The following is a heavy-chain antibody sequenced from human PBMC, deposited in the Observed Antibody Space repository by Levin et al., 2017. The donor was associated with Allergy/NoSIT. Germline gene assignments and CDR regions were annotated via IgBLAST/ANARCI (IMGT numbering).Heavy chain of an antibody. V-gene: IGHV3-53*01. CDR1: GFSVSTNY. CDR3: ARDKSIYCSGNRCYAVGAFDI. J-gene: IGHJ3*02. Sequence: PGGSLRLSCAASGFSVSTNYMNWVRQAPGKGLEWVSIIYSGGTTYYGDSVKGRFTISRDNSKNTLYLQMNSLRAEDTAVYFCARDKSIYCSGNRCYAVGAFDIWGQGTMVTVSS. D-gene: IGHD2-15*01. CDR2: IYSGGTT.